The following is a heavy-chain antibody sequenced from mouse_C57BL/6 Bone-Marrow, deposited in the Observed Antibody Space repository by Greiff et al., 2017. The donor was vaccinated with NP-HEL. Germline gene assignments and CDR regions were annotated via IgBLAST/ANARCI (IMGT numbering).Heavy chain of an antibody. Sequence: EVKLVESGGGLVQPGGSLKLSCAASGFSFSDYYMYWVRQTPEKRLEWVAYISTGGGSPYYPDTVKGRFTISRDNAKNTLYLQMSRLKSEDTAMYYCARHEGIYDGYPFAYWGQGTLVTVSA. V-gene: IGHV5-12*01. CDR1: GFSFSDYY. J-gene: IGHJ3*01. CDR2: ISTGGGSP. CDR3: ARHEGIYDGYPFAY. D-gene: IGHD2-3*01.